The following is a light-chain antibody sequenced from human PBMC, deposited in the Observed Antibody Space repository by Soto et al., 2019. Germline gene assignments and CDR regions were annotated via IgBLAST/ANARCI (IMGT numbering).Light chain of an antibody. V-gene: IGLV1-47*01. CDR3: AAWDDSLSGYV. Sequence: QPVLTQAPSTSGTPGQRVTISCSGSSSTIGSNHVYWYQQFPGTAPKLLIYRNNQRPSGVPDRFSGSKSGTSASLAISGLRSEDEAEYYCAAWDDSLSGYVFGTGTKLTVL. CDR2: RNN. J-gene: IGLJ1*01. CDR1: SSTIGSNH.